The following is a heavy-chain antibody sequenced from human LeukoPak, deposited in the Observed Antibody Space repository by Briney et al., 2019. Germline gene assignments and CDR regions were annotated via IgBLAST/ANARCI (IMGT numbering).Heavy chain of an antibody. Sequence: ASVKVPCKASGYTFTGYYLHWVRQAPGQGLEWMGWLNPNSGATKYAQKFQGRVTMTRDTSITTAYMELNRLRYDDTAMYYCARYIPVDDYFDPWGQGTLVTVSS. CDR1: GYTFTGYY. V-gene: IGHV1-2*02. J-gene: IGHJ5*02. D-gene: IGHD4-11*01. CDR3: ARYIPVDDYFDP. CDR2: LNPNSGAT.